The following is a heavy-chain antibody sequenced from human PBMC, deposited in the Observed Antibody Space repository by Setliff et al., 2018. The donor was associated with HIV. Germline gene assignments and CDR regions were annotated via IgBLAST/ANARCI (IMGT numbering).Heavy chain of an antibody. CDR1: GYSFTSYY. D-gene: IGHD3-10*01. CDR3: ARDYYYYGSGSFGLDY. CDR2: INPSGGST. Sequence: ASVNVSCKASGYSFTSYYMHWVRQAPGQGLEWMGIINPSGGSTSYAQKFQGRVTMTRDTSTSTAYMELSSLRSEDTAVYYCARDYYYYGSGSFGLDYWGQGTPVTVSS. V-gene: IGHV1-46*01. J-gene: IGHJ4*02.